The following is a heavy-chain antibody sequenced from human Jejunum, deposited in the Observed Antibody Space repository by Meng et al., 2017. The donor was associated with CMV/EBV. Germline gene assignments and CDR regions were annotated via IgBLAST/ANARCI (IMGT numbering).Heavy chain of an antibody. Sequence: EVLQVESGGGLVQPGGSLRLACAASGFTVNSNYMSWVRQSPGKGLEWVSAIYVDGTTHYADSVKGRFTISRDNSKNTLFLQMDSLRAEDTAMYYCARSDSSGWTGVFYHWGQGTLVTVSS. CDR3: ARSDSSGWTGVFYH. J-gene: IGHJ4*02. D-gene: IGHD6-25*01. CDR1: GFTVNSNY. V-gene: IGHV3-66*01. CDR2: IYVDGTT.